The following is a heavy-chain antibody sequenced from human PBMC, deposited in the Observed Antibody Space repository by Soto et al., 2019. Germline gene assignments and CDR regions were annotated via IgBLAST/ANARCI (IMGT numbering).Heavy chain of an antibody. Sequence: QVQLVQSGGEVKKPGASVKVSCKASGYTFTIYGINWMRQAPGQGLEWMGWISPDNGNTNYAQKLQGRVTMTTDTSTSTAYMELRSLRSDDTAVSYCARALGYSGYAGMDVWGQGTTVTVSS. CDR3: ARALGYSGYAGMDV. CDR1: GYTFTIYG. J-gene: IGHJ6*02. CDR2: ISPDNGNT. V-gene: IGHV1-18*01. D-gene: IGHD5-12*01.